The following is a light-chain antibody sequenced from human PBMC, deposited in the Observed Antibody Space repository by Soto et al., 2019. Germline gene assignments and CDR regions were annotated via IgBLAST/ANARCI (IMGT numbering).Light chain of an antibody. Sequence: EIVLTQSPGTLSFSPGGRATLSCXASQSVSSSYLAWYQQKPGQAPRLLIYGASSRATGIPGRFSGSGSGTDFTLTSSRLEPEDFAVYYCQQYGSSPIAFGQGTRLEIK. J-gene: IGKJ5*01. CDR2: GAS. CDR1: QSVSSSY. V-gene: IGKV3-20*01. CDR3: QQYGSSPIA.